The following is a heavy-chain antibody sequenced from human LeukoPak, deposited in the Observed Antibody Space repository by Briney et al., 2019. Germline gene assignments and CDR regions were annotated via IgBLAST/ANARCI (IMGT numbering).Heavy chain of an antibody. J-gene: IGHJ4*02. Sequence: GESLKISCKGSGYSFTSYWISWVRQMPGKGLEWMGRINPSDSYTNYSPSFQGHVTISADKPISTAYLQWCSLKASDTAMYYCARQGGSGSYYNGDYWGQGTLVTVSS. CDR1: GYSFTSYW. V-gene: IGHV5-10-1*01. CDR2: INPSDSYT. D-gene: IGHD3-10*01. CDR3: ARQGGSGSYYNGDY.